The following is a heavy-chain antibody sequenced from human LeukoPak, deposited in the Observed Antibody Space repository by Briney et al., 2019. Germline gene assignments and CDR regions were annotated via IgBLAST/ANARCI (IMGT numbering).Heavy chain of an antibody. CDR1: GFTFSSYN. CDR2: ISGSGGST. J-gene: IGHJ4*02. CDR3: AKDGGYYDSSGYYN. Sequence: PGGSLRLSCAASGFTFSSYNMNWVRKAPGKGLEWVSAISGSGGSTYYADSVKARFTISRDNSKNTLYLQMNSLRAEDTAVYYCAKDGGYYDSSGYYNWGQGTLVTVSS. V-gene: IGHV3-23*01. D-gene: IGHD3-22*01.